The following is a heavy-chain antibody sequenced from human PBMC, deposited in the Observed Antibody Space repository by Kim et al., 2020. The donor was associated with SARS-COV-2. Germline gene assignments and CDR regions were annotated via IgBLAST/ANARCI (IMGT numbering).Heavy chain of an antibody. CDR3: ARHEKMATPFDY. D-gene: IGHD5-12*01. CDR2: FYPGDSDT. J-gene: IGHJ4*02. CDR1: GYSFTSYW. V-gene: IGHV5-51*01. Sequence: GESLKISCKGSGYSFTSYWFGWVRQMPGKGLEGMGIFYPGDSDTRYSPSFQGQVTIFADKSISTAYLQWSSPKASDTAMYYCARHEKMATPFDYWGQGTLVTVSS.